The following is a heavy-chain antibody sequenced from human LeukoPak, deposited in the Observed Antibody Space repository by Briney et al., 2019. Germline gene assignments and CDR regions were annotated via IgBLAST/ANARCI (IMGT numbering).Heavy chain of an antibody. Sequence: PSETLSLTCTVSGGSVSSGSYYWGWIRQPPGKGLEWIGYIYYSGSTNYNPSLKSRVTISVDTSKNQFSLKLSSVTAADTAVYYCARDPKYYYDSSGYREGDAFDIWGQGTMVTVSS. CDR2: IYYSGST. J-gene: IGHJ3*02. V-gene: IGHV4-61*01. D-gene: IGHD3-22*01. CDR3: ARDPKYYYDSSGYREGDAFDI. CDR1: GGSVSSGSYY.